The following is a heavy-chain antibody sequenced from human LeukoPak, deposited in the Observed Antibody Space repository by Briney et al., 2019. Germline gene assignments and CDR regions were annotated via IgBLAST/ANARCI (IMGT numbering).Heavy chain of an antibody. Sequence: GGSLRLSCAASGFTFNNYWMTWVRQGPGKGLEWVSSISSSSSYIYYADSVKGRFTISRDNAKNSLYLQMNSLRAEDTAVYYCARDGVVVPAAIPYYGMDVWGQGTTVTVSS. D-gene: IGHD2-2*01. V-gene: IGHV3-21*01. CDR3: ARDGVVVPAAIPYYGMDV. CDR1: GFTFNNYW. J-gene: IGHJ6*02. CDR2: ISSSSSYI.